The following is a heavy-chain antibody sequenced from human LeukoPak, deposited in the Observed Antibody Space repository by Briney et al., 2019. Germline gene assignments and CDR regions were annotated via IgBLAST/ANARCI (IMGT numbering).Heavy chain of an antibody. CDR1: GYTFTSYD. Sequence: ASVKVSCKASGYTFTSYDINWVRQATGQGLEWMGWMNPNSGNTGYAQKFQGRVTITRNTSISTAYMELSSLRSEDTAVYYCARPSNSSGFLSFDYWGQGTLVTVSS. CDR3: ARPSNSSGFLSFDY. D-gene: IGHD6-19*01. J-gene: IGHJ4*02. CDR2: MNPNSGNT. V-gene: IGHV1-8*03.